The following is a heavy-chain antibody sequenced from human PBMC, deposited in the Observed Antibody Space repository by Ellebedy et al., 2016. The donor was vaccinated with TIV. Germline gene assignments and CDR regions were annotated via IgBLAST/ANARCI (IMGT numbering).Heavy chain of an antibody. D-gene: IGHD2-15*01. V-gene: IGHV3-23*01. CDR2: LTFDGKNT. J-gene: IGHJ4*02. CDR3: ARGSFAPDY. CDR1: GFTITAHG. Sequence: GESLKISCAASGFTITAHGMTWVRQAPGKGLEWVSSLTFDGKNTFYANSVKGRFTISRDSSKNNLYLQPNSLTPEDTALYYCARGSFAPDYWGRGTLVTVSS.